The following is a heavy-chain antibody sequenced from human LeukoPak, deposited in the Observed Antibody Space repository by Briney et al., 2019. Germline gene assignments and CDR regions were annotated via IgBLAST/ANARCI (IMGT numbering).Heavy chain of an antibody. D-gene: IGHD3-22*01. CDR1: GFTFTTYG. CDR3: AVNYDSSGYYPDAFDI. V-gene: IGHV3-21*01. Sequence: PGGSLRLXCAASGFTFTTYGIQWVRPAPGKGLESVSSISSSSSYIYYADSVKGRFTISRDNAKNSLYLQMNSLRAEDTAVYYCAVNYDSSGYYPDAFDIWGQGTMVTVSS. CDR2: ISSSSSYI. J-gene: IGHJ3*02.